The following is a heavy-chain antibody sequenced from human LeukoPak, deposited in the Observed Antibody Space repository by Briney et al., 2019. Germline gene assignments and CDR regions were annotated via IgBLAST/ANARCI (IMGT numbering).Heavy chain of an antibody. V-gene: IGHV4-39*01. J-gene: IGHJ4*02. CDR3: ARRTLIRGVDY. Sequence: GSLRLSCAASGFTFSSYAMSWVRQPPGKGLEWIGSIYYSGSTYYNPSLKSRVTISVDTSKNQFSLKLSSVTAADTAVYYCARRTLIRGVDYWGQGTLVTVSS. CDR1: GFTFSSYA. D-gene: IGHD2/OR15-2a*01. CDR2: IYYSGST.